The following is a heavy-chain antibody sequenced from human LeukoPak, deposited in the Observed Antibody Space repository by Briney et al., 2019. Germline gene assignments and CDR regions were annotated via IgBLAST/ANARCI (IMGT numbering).Heavy chain of an antibody. CDR2: IYSGGNT. Sequence: GGSLRLSCAASGFTFSSYAMTWVRQAPGKGLEWVSVIYSGGNTYYADSVKGRFTISRDNSKNTLYLQVNSLRAEDTAVYYCARDAAAAGHFDHWGQGTLVTVSS. D-gene: IGHD6-13*01. V-gene: IGHV3-53*01. J-gene: IGHJ4*02. CDR1: GFTFSSYA. CDR3: ARDAAAAGHFDH.